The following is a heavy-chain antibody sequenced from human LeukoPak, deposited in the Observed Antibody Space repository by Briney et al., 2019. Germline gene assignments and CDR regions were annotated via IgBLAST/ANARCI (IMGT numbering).Heavy chain of an antibody. V-gene: IGHV4-4*02. CDR3: AREGGFYRPPDY. J-gene: IGHJ4*02. Sequence: PSGTLSLTCAVSGGSVTSTNWWTWVRQPPGKGLEWIGEVHLDGRTNYNPSLTGRLTLSVDLYENHISLKLTSVTAADTAVYYCAREGGFYRPPDYLGQGTLVTVSS. CDR1: GGSVTSTNW. CDR2: VHLDGRT. D-gene: IGHD3-3*01.